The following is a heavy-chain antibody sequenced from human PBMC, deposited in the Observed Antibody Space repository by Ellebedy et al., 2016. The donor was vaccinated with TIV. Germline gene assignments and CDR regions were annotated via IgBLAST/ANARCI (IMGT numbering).Heavy chain of an antibody. Sequence: GESLKISCAASGLTLSTSSMNWVRQSPGKGLEWLSYISASGATIYYADAVKGRFPISRDNARDLLYLQMSSLRAEDTAIYYCAREGWGETVRGYWGQGTQVTVSS. CDR3: AREGWGETVRGY. CDR2: ISASGATI. CDR1: GLTLSTSS. V-gene: IGHV3-48*04. D-gene: IGHD3-10*01. J-gene: IGHJ4*02.